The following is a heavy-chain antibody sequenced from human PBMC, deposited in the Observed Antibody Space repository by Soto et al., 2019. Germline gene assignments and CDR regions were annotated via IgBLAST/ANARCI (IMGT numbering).Heavy chain of an antibody. CDR2: IHYSGRT. Sequence: SETLSLTCNVSNGSISGFYWTWIRQPPGKILEWIGYIHYSGRTDYNPSLTSRATMSVDTSKNQFSLNLKSITAADTAVYYCVRVGVGIGNHFDSWGQGILVTVSS. D-gene: IGHD1-26*01. CDR1: NGSISGFY. J-gene: IGHJ4*02. V-gene: IGHV4-59*12. CDR3: VRVGVGIGNHFDS.